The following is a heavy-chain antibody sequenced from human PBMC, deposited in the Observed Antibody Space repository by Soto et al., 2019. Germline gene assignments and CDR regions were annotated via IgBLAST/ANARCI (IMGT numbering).Heavy chain of an antibody. CDR3: ATVPITSQSVFDY. CDR1: GGSISSHY. Sequence: PSETLSLTGTVSGGSISSHYWSWIRQPPWKGLETIGYIYYTGYTNYNPSLKSRVTISVDTSKNQFSLKLSSVTAADTAVYYCATVPITSQSVFDYCGQGTLVTVCS. D-gene: IGHD2-2*01. J-gene: IGHJ4*02. V-gene: IGHV4-59*11. CDR2: IYYTGYT.